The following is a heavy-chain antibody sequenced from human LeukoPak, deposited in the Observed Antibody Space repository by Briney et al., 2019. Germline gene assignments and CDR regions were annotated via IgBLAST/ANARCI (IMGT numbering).Heavy chain of an antibody. CDR1: GYSISSGYY. Sequence: SETLSLTCTVSGYSISSGYYWGWIRQPPGKGLEWIGEINHSGSTNYNPSLKSRVTISVDTSKNQFSLKLSSVTAADTAVYYCARVLWAYDILTGSGSSWFDPWGQGTLVTVSS. V-gene: IGHV4-38-2*02. CDR2: INHSGST. D-gene: IGHD3-9*01. CDR3: ARVLWAYDILTGSGSSWFDP. J-gene: IGHJ5*02.